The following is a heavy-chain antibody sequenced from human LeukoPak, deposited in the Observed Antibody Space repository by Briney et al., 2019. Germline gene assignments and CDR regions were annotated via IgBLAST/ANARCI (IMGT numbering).Heavy chain of an antibody. Sequence: SVKVSCQASGYTFTGYYMHWVRQAPGQGLEWMGWINPNSGGTNYTQKVQGRVTMNRDTSISTAYMELSRLRSDDTAVYYCARGSWFDPWGQGTLVTVSS. J-gene: IGHJ5*02. CDR3: ARGSWFDP. CDR1: GYTFTGYY. V-gene: IGHV1-2*02. CDR2: INPNSGGT.